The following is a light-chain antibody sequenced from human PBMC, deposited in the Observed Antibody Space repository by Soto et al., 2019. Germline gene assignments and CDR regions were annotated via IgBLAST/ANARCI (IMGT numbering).Light chain of an antibody. Sequence: VLTQSPATLSLSPGERATLSCRATQSVNSNLAWYQQKPGQAPRLLIYDAFHRATGIPARFSGSGSGTDFTLTISNLEPEDFAVYFCQQFGNSPWTFGQGTRVEI. CDR1: QSVNSN. CDR3: QQFGNSPWT. CDR2: DAF. J-gene: IGKJ1*01. V-gene: IGKV3D-11*03.